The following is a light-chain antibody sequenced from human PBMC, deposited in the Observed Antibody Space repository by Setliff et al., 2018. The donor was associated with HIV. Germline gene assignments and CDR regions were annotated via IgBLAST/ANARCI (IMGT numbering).Light chain of an antibody. Sequence: ALTQPASVSGSPGQSVAISCTGTISDVGRYNYVSWYQQHPGKAPKLIIYGVTNRPSGVSSRFSGSKSGNTASLTISGLQAEDEAVYYCSSYTVNSPVFGGGTKVTVL. V-gene: IGLV2-14*01. CDR3: SSYTVNSPV. CDR1: ISDVGRYNY. CDR2: GVT. J-gene: IGLJ3*02.